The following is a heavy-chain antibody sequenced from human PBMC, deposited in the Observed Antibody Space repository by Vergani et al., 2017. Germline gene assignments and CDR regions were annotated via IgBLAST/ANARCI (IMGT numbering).Heavy chain of an antibody. Sequence: QVQLVQSGAEVKKPGSSVKVSCKASGGTFSSYAISWVRQAPGQGLEWMGGIIPIFGTANYAQKFQGRVTITADESTSTAYMELSSLRSEDTAVYYCARAALEYSGSWYGMYYYYYMDVWGKGTTVTVSS. CDR3: ARAALEYSGSWYGMYYYYYMDV. V-gene: IGHV1-69*01. CDR2: IIPIFGTA. D-gene: IGHD6-13*01. CDR1: GGTFSSYA. J-gene: IGHJ6*03.